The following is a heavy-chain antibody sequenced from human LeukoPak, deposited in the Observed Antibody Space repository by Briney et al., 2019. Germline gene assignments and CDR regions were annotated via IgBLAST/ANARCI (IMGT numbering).Heavy chain of an antibody. CDR2: IKQDGSEK. Sequence: GGSLRLSCAASGFTFSSYWMSWVRQAPGKGLEWVANIKQDGSEKKYVDSVKGRFTISRDSAKNSLYLQMNSLRAEDTAVYYCARLKRNGYYDSSGYYYFDYWGQGTLVAVSS. D-gene: IGHD3-22*01. J-gene: IGHJ4*02. V-gene: IGHV3-7*01. CDR3: ARLKRNGYYDSSGYYYFDY. CDR1: GFTFSSYW.